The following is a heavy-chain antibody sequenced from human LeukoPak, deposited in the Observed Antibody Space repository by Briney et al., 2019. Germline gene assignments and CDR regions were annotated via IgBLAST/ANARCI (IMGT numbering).Heavy chain of an antibody. D-gene: IGHD2-8*02. Sequence: GGSLRLSCAASGFTFNRYWMHWVRQAPGKGLVWVSRISPDGSDTTYADSVKGRFTISRDNSKNTLYLQMNSLKDEDAAVYQCTRVQAGRSGHMDVWGRGTTVTVSS. CDR3: TRVQAGRSGHMDV. V-gene: IGHV3-74*01. CDR1: GFTFNRYW. CDR2: ISPDGSDT. J-gene: IGHJ6*02.